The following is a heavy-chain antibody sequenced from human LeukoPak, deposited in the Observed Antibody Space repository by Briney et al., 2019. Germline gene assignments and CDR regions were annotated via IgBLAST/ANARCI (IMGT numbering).Heavy chain of an antibody. V-gene: IGHV3-33*08. D-gene: IGHD2-21*02. Sequence: PGRSLRLSCAASGFTFSSYCMHWVRQAPGKGLEWVADIWYDGSNKYYADSVKGRFTISRDKSKNTMYLQMNSLRAEDTAVYYCARGGDRPTVCYYGMDVWGQGNTVTVSS. CDR1: GFTFSSYC. CDR2: IWYDGSNK. J-gene: IGHJ6*02. CDR3: ARGGDRPTVCYYGMDV.